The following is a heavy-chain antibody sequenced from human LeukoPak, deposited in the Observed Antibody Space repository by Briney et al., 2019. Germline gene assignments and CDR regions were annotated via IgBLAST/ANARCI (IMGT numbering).Heavy chain of an antibody. Sequence: GGSLRLSCAASGFTFSSYWITWVRQAPGKGLEWVANIKQDGSEEHYVDSVKGRFTISRDNAKNSLYLQMNSLRIEDTAVYYCARGTITAPRSAFDIWGQGAMVTVSS. CDR1: GFTFSSYW. D-gene: IGHD6-6*01. V-gene: IGHV3-7*01. J-gene: IGHJ3*02. CDR3: ARGTITAPRSAFDI. CDR2: IKQDGSEE.